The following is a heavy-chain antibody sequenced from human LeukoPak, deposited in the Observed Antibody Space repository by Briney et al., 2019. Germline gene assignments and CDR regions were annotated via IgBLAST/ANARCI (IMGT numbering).Heavy chain of an antibody. J-gene: IGHJ6*03. Sequence: PSETLSLTCTVSGGSISSYYWSWIRQPPGKGLEWIGEINHSGSTNYNPSLKSRVTISVDTSKNQFSLKLSSVTAADTAVYYCARLARFRDYYYYYYMDVWGKGTTVTISS. CDR2: INHSGST. D-gene: IGHD3-10*01. CDR3: ARLARFRDYYYYYYMDV. CDR1: GGSISSYY. V-gene: IGHV4-34*01.